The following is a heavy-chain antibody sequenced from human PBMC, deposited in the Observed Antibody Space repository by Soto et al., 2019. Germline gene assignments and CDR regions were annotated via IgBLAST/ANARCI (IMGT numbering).Heavy chain of an antibody. CDR3: ARRSGYWYFDL. J-gene: IGHJ2*01. D-gene: IGHD1-26*01. Sequence: KQSQTLSLTCTVSGGSISSSSYYWGWIRQPPGKGLEWIGSIYYSGSTYYNPSLKSRVTISVDTSKNQFSLKLSSVTAADTAVYYCARRSGYWYFDLWGRGTLVTVSS. CDR2: IYYSGST. V-gene: IGHV4-39*01. CDR1: GGSISSSSYY.